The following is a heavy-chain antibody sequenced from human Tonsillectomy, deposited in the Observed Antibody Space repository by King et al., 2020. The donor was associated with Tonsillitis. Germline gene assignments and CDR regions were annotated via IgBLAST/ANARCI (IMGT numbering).Heavy chain of an antibody. CDR1: GYTFTSYA. V-gene: IGHV7-4-1*02. Sequence: VQLVESGSELKKPGASVKVSCKASGYTFTSYAMNWVRQAPGQGLEWMGWINTNTGNPTYAQGFTGRFVFSLDTSVSTAYLQISSLKAEDTAVYYCAGHLSKNYYILTGYSNYYYYYGMDVWGQGTTVTVSS. CDR3: AGHLSKNYYILTGYSNYYYYYGMDV. J-gene: IGHJ6*02. CDR2: INTNTGNP. D-gene: IGHD3-9*01.